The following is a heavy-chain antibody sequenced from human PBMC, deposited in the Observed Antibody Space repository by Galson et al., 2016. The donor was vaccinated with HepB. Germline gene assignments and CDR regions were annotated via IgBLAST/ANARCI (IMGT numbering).Heavy chain of an antibody. CDR2: IYHDGGT. J-gene: IGHJ3*02. D-gene: IGHD2-21*02. V-gene: IGHV4-4*02. CDR3: ARVTCGGGACQDVFAI. Sequence: WVRQPPGQGLEWIGEIYHDGGTNYNPSLKSRLSMSVDKSKNQFSLNLSSVTAADAAVYYCARVTCGGGACQDVFAIWGQGIMLTVSS.